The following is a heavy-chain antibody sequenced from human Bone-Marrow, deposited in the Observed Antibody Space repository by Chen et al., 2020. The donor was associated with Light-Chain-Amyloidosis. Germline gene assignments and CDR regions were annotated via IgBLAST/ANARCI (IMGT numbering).Heavy chain of an antibody. Sequence: EGQLEQSGPEVKKPGESLKISCKGSGYTFPNYWIGWVRQMPGKGLEWRGVIYPDDSDARYSPSFEGQVTISADKSITTAYLQWRSLKASDTAMYYCARRRDGYNFDYWGQGTLVTVSS. CDR3: ARRRDGYNFDY. CDR2: IYPDDSDA. J-gene: IGHJ4*02. CDR1: GYTFPNYW. V-gene: IGHV5-51*01. D-gene: IGHD5-12*01.